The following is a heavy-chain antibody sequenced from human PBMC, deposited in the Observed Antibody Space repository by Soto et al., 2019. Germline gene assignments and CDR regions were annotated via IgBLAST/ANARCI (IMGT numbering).Heavy chain of an antibody. V-gene: IGHV4-39*01. D-gene: IGHD6-13*01. J-gene: IGHJ4*02. CDR1: GGSISSSSYY. CDR3: ARSGIADFDF. CDR2: IYYSGST. Sequence: PSETLSLTCTVSGGSISSSSYYWGWIRQPPGKVLEWIVSIYYSGSTYYNPSLKSRVTISLDTSNNQFSLKLSSVTSAHTAVYYCARSGIADFDFWGKGTMVTVSS.